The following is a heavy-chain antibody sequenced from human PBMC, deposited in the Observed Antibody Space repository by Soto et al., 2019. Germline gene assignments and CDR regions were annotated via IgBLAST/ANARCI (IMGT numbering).Heavy chain of an antibody. CDR2: ISSNGVST. CDR1: GLKLNDYA. V-gene: IGHV3-64D*06. Sequence: XGSRRLSCAAAGLKLNDYAMHWVRQAAGKGLKYVSSISSNGVSTYYADSVKGRFTISRDNSKNTLYLQMNSLRVEDTAVYYCVKDRFVNYWGQGALVTVSS. J-gene: IGHJ4*02. D-gene: IGHD3-3*01. CDR3: VKDRFVNY.